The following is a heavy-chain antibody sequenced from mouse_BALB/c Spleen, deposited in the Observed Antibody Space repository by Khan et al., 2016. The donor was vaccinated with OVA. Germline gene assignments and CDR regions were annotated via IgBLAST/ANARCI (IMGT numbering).Heavy chain of an antibody. CDR3: GRLEDI. V-gene: IGHV2-9*02. Sequence: QVQLKESGPGLVAPSQSLSITCTVSGFSLTRYGVHWVRQPPGKGLEWLGVIWAGGSTNYNSALMSRLTISQDNSKRPVFLKMNSLQTDDTAMYXCGRLEDIWGQGTTLTVSS. D-gene: IGHD1-3*01. CDR1: GFSLTRYG. J-gene: IGHJ2*01. CDR2: IWAGGST.